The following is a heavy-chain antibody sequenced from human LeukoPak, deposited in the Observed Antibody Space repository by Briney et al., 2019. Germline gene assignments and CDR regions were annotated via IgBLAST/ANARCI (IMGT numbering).Heavy chain of an antibody. V-gene: IGHV3-7*01. J-gene: IGHJ4*02. CDR1: GFTFSNYW. D-gene: IGHD6-13*01. CDR3: ARGSSNVAASDTNFDY. CDR2: IKQDGSEK. Sequence: GGSLRLSCAASGFTFSNYWMNWVRQAPGKGLEWVANIKQDGSEKYYVDSVKGRFTISRDNAKNSLYLQMNSLRAEDSAVYYCARGSSNVAASDTNFDYWGQGTLVTVSS.